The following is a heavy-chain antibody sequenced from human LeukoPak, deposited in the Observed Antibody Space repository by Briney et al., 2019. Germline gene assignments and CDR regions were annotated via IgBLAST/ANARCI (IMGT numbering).Heavy chain of an antibody. CDR2: ISAYSGNT. J-gene: IGHJ4*02. CDR1: GYTFPSYG. D-gene: IGHD3-22*01. V-gene: IGHV1-18*01. Sequence: GASVKVSCKASGYTFPSYGISWVRQAPGQGLEWMGWISAYSGNTNYAQKLQGRVTMTTDTSTSTAYMELRSLKSDDTAVYYCARDSGDYYDSSGDLDYWGQGTLVTVSS. CDR3: ARDSGDYYDSSGDLDY.